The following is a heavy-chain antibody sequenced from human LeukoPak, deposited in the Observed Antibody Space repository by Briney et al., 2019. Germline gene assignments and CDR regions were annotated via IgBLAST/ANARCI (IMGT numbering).Heavy chain of an antibody. J-gene: IGHJ6*02. CDR2: INHSGST. CDR1: GGSFSDYY. CDR3: ARTNYYYYGMDV. V-gene: IGHV4-34*01. Sequence: SETLSLTCAVYGGSFSDYYWSWIRQPPGKGLEWIGEINHSGSTNYNPSLKSRVTISVDTSKNQFSLKLSSVTAADTAIYYCARTNYYYYGMDVWGPGTTVTVSS.